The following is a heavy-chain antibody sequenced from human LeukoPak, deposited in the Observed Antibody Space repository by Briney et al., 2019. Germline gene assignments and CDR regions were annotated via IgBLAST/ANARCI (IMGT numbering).Heavy chain of an antibody. CDR2: IYSGGRT. D-gene: IGHD3-10*01. Sequence: GGSLRLSCAASGLTVSSNYMSWVRQAPGKGLEWVSVIYSGGRTFYADSVKGRFIISRDNSKNTSFLQMNSLRAEDTAVYYCARDLYYGSGGYYFDYWGQGTLVTVSS. CDR1: GLTVSSNY. V-gene: IGHV3-66*01. CDR3: ARDLYYGSGGYYFDY. J-gene: IGHJ4*02.